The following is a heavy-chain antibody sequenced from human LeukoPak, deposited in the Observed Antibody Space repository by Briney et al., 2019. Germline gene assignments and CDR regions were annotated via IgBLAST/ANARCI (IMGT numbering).Heavy chain of an antibody. J-gene: IGHJ4*02. V-gene: IGHV4-4*07. CDR1: GGSVNNYY. D-gene: IGHD3-10*01. CDR3: ARDTGLRLNWL. CDR2: SYFTGDT. Sequence: SETLSLTCSVPGGSVNNYYWSWIRQAPGKELEWIGRSYFTGDTNYNPSLQSRVTISIDTSKNQFSLKLNSVTAADTAVYYCARDTGLRLNWLWGQGTLVTVSS.